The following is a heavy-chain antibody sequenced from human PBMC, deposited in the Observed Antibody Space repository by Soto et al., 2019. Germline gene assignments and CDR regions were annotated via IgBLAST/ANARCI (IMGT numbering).Heavy chain of an antibody. J-gene: IGHJ4*02. CDR3: AREGSGYDFWSGYYPRAFDY. CDR2: INPSGGST. Sequence: VASVKVSCKASGYTFTSYYMHWVRQAPGQGLEWMGIINPSGGSTSYAQKFQGRVTMTRDTSTSTVYMELSSLRSEDTAVYYCAREGSGYDFWSGYYPRAFDYWGQGTLVTVSS. V-gene: IGHV1-46*01. D-gene: IGHD3-3*01. CDR1: GYTFTSYY.